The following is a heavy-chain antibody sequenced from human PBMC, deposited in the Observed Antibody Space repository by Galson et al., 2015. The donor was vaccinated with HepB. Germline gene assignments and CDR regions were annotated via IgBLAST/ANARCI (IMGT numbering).Heavy chain of an antibody. CDR2: INSDGSST. V-gene: IGHV3-74*01. Sequence: SLRLSCAASGFTFSSYWMHWVRQAPGKGLVWVSRINSDGSSTSYADSVKGRFTISRDNAKNTLYLQMNSLRAEDTAVYYCARDQGIAVAGSPFDYWGQGTLVTVSS. CDR3: ARDQGIAVAGSPFDY. D-gene: IGHD6-19*01. CDR1: GFTFSSYW. J-gene: IGHJ4*02.